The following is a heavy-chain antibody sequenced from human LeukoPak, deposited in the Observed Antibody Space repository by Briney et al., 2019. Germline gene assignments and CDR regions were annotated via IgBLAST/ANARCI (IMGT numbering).Heavy chain of an antibody. D-gene: IGHD4-17*01. V-gene: IGHV4-30-2*01. Sequence: PSETLSLTCAVSGGSISSGGYSWSWIRQPPGKGLEWIGYIYHSGSTYYNPSLKSRVTISVDSSKNQFSLKLSSVTAADTAVYYCATGNYGDYFDYWGQGTLVTVSS. CDR1: GGSISSGGYS. CDR2: IYHSGST. J-gene: IGHJ4*02. CDR3: ATGNYGDYFDY.